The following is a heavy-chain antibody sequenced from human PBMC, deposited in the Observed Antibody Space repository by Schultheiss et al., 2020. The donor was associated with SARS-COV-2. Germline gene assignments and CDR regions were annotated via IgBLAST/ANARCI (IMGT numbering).Heavy chain of an antibody. CDR3: ARARAEQHLPFSWGPIPHPTTWFDL. CDR2: INGDGSAS. CDR1: GFTFKNYW. D-gene: IGHD6-13*01. V-gene: IGHV3-74*01. Sequence: GGSLRLSCAASGFTFKNYWMHWVRQIPGKGLVWVSRINGDGSASSYADSVKGRFTVSRDNAGNTLYLQMNNLRVEDTAMYYCARARAEQHLPFSWGPIPHPTTWFDLWCQGTLVTVSS. J-gene: IGHJ5*02.